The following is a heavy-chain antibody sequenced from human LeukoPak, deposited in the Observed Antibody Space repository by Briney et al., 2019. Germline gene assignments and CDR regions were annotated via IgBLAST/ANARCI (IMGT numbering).Heavy chain of an antibody. J-gene: IGHJ4*02. CDR3: ARGYHSPDYGDYDGYRFFDY. CDR1: GFTVSSNY. CDR2: IYSGGST. D-gene: IGHD4-17*01. Sequence: PGGSLRLSCAASGFTVSSNYMSWVRQAPGKGLEWVSAIYSGGSTYYADSVKGRFTISRHNSKNTLYLQMNSLRAEDTAVYYCARGYHSPDYGDYDGYRFFDYWGQGTLVTVSS. V-gene: IGHV3-53*04.